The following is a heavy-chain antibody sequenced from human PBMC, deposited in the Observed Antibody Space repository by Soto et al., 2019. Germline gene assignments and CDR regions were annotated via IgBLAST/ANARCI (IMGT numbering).Heavy chain of an antibody. CDR1: GGSFSGYY. D-gene: IGHD1-26*01. V-gene: IGHV4-34*01. J-gene: IGHJ5*02. CDR2: INHSGST. CDR3: ARYDVGATPAKYNWFDP. Sequence: SETLSLTCAVYGGSFSGYYWSWIRQPPGKGLEWIGEINHSGSTNYNPSLKSRVTISVDTSKNQFSLKLSSVTAADTAVYYCARYDVGATPAKYNWFDPWGQGTLVTVSS.